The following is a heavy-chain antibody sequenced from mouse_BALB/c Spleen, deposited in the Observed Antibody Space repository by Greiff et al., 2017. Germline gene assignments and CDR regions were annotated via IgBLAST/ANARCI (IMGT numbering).Heavy chain of an antibody. CDR1: GFTFSSYG. V-gene: IGHV5-6*01. Sequence: EVQRVESGGDLVKPGGSLKLSCAASGFTFSSYGMSWVRQTPDKRLEWVATISSGGSYTYYPDSVKGRFTISRDNAKNTLYLQMSSLKSEDTAMYYCARRLPSYAMDYWGQGTSVTVSS. J-gene: IGHJ4*01. CDR2: ISSGGSYT. CDR3: ARRLPSYAMDY.